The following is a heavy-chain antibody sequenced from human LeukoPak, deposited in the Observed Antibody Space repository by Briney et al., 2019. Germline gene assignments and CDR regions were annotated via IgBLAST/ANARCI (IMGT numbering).Heavy chain of an antibody. D-gene: IGHD3-22*01. Sequence: GGSLRLSCAASGFTFSSYAMHWVRQAPGKGLEWVAVISYDGSNKYSADSVKGRFTISRDNSKNTLYLQMNSLRAEDTAVYYCAKGPYYYDTSGYTRLNWYFDLWGRGTLVTVSS. J-gene: IGHJ2*01. V-gene: IGHV3-30*18. CDR1: GFTFSSYA. CDR2: ISYDGSNK. CDR3: AKGPYYYDTSGYTRLNWYFDL.